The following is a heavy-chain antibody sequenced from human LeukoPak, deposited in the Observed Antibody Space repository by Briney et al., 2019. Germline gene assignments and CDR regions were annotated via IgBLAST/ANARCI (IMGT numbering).Heavy chain of an antibody. D-gene: IGHD3-10*01. V-gene: IGHV1-69*13. CDR3: ARDSTWFGELYTPYYMDV. Sequence: GASVKVSCKASGGTFSSYAISWVRQAPGQGLEWMGGIIPIFGTANYAQKFQGRVTITADESTSTAYMELSSLRSEDTAVYYCARDSTWFGELYTPYYMDVWGKGTTVTISS. CDR2: IIPIFGTA. J-gene: IGHJ6*03. CDR1: GGTFSSYA.